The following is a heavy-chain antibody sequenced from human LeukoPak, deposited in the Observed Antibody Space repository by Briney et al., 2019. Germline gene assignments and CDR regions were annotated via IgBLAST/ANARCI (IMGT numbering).Heavy chain of an antibody. Sequence: PGESLKISCRGSGYSFTTYWIGWVRQMPGKGLEWMGIIYPGDSDTRYSPSFQGQVTMSADKSINTAYLQWSSLKASDTAMYYCARRQGCSSTSCPPDSWGQGTLVTVSS. D-gene: IGHD2-2*01. CDR2: IYPGDSDT. CDR3: ARRQGCSSTSCPPDS. V-gene: IGHV5-51*01. J-gene: IGHJ4*02. CDR1: GYSFTTYW.